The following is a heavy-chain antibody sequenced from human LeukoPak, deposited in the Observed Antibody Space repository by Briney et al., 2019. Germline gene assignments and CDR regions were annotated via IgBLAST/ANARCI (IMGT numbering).Heavy chain of an antibody. CDR1: GGSISTFY. V-gene: IGHV4-4*09. J-gene: IGHJ4*02. CDR3: ARQAARALDY. D-gene: IGHD6-25*01. CDR2: VYTTGST. Sequence: SETLSLTCTISGGSISTFYWSWIRQPPGKGLEWIGYVYTTGSTKYNSSLKSRVAISVDTSKNHFSLKLNSVTAADTAVYYCARQAARALDYWGQGTLVTVSS.